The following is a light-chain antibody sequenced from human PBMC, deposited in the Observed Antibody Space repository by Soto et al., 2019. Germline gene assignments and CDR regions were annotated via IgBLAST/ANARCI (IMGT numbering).Light chain of an antibody. CDR1: SSNIGSNT. V-gene: IGLV1-44*01. CDR2: SNN. CDR3: AALDDILNPV. Sequence: QSVLTQPPSASGTPGQRVTISCSGSSSNIGSNTVNWYQQLPGTAPKLLIYSNNQRPSGVPDRFSGSKSGTSASLAISGLQSEDEADYYCAALDDILNPVFGTGTKLTVL. J-gene: IGLJ1*01.